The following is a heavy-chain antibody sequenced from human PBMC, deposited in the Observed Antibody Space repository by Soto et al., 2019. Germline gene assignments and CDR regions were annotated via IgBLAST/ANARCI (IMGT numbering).Heavy chain of an antibody. J-gene: IGHJ1*01. V-gene: IGHV3-11*01. D-gene: IGHD3-9*01. CDR1: GFTFIDYY. Sequence: SGGALRLSCAASGFTFIDYYLSWILQAPGKGLEWVSYISSSGSTIYYADSVKGRFTISRDNAKNSLYLQMNSLRAEDTAVYYCARGITFYYDILPGPLAFWGQGTLVPVSS. CDR3: ARGITFYYDILPGPLAF. CDR2: ISSSGSTI.